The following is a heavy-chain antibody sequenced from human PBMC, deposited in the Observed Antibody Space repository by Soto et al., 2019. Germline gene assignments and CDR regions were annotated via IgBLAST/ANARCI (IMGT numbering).Heavy chain of an antibody. CDR2: ISSNGGST. CDR3: VKNLWNDDILTGYFDY. J-gene: IGHJ4*02. V-gene: IGHV3-64D*06. CDR1: GFTFSSYA. D-gene: IGHD3-9*01. Sequence: HPGGSLRLSCSASGFTFSSYAMHWVRQAPGKGLEYVSAISSNGGSTYYADSVKGRFTISRDNSKNTLYLQMSSLRAEDTAVYYCVKNLWNDDILTGYFDYWGQGTLVTVSS.